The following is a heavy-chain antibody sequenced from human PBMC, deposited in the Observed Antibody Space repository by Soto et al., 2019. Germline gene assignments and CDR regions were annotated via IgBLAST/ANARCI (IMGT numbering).Heavy chain of an antibody. V-gene: IGHV1-2*04. CDR2: INPNSGGT. Sequence: PSVKVSCKASGYTFTGYYVHWVRQAPGQGLEWMGWINPNSGGTNYAQKFQGWVTMTRDTSISTAYMELSRLRSDDTAVYYCARDRGYSYGYYYYYGMDVWGQGTTVTVSS. J-gene: IGHJ6*02. CDR1: GYTFTGYY. CDR3: ARDRGYSYGYYYYYGMDV. D-gene: IGHD5-18*01.